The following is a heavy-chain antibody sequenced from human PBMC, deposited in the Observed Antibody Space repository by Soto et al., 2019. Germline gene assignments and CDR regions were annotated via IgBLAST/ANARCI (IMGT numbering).Heavy chain of an antibody. Sequence: EMQLLECGGELVQPGGSLRLSCRASGFPFSNYAMNWVRQAPGRGLEWVAGISTSGRATYYANSVKGRFTISRDHSKITVFLEMSSLSAEDTAVYYCAKDRAFNFYYGMDVWGQGTTVTVSS. CDR2: ISTSGRAT. V-gene: IGHV3-23*01. J-gene: IGHJ6*02. CDR3: AKDRAFNFYYGMDV. D-gene: IGHD3-10*01. CDR1: GFPFSNYA.